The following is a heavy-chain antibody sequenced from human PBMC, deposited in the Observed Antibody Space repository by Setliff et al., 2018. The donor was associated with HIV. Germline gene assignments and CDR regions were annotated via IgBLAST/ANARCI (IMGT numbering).Heavy chain of an antibody. CDR2: IYPGDSDT. CDR1: GYTFSTSW. J-gene: IGHJ6*03. CDR3: ARHAGPRNFWSGYSSGMDV. V-gene: IGHV5-51*01. Sequence: GESLTISCKGSGYTFSTSWIGWVRQMPGKGLEWMGIIYPGDSDTRYSPSFQGQVTTSADKSISTAYLQWSSLKASDTAMYYCARHAGPRNFWSGYSSGMDVWGKGTTVTVS. D-gene: IGHD3-3*01.